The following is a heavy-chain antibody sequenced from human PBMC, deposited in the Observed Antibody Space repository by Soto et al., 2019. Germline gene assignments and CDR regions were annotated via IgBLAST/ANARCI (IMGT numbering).Heavy chain of an antibody. CDR2: IKQDGSEK. V-gene: IGHV3-7*01. CDR3: ARFPTYDYIA. Sequence: GGSLRLSCGASGFTFSSYWMTWVRQAPGKGLEWVANIKQDGSEKYYVDSVKGRFTISRDNAKNLLYLQMNSLRAEDTAVYYCARFPTYDYIAWGQGTLVTVSS. D-gene: IGHD3-16*01. CDR1: GFTFSSYW. J-gene: IGHJ5*02.